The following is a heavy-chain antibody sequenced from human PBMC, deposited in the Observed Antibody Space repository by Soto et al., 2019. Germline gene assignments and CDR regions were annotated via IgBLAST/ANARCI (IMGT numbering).Heavy chain of an antibody. CDR3: AKQPLKVPLRFDY. CDR2: ISSSSGST. CDR1: GFTFSTYA. J-gene: IGHJ4*02. Sequence: EVQLLESGGGLVQPGGSLRLSCAASGFTFSTYAMAWVRQAPGKGLEWLSSISSSSGSTFYADSVKGRFTISRDNSENPLSLQMNSLRAEDTAVYYCAKQPLKVPLRFDYWGQGTLVTVSS. V-gene: IGHV3-23*01. D-gene: IGHD6-25*01.